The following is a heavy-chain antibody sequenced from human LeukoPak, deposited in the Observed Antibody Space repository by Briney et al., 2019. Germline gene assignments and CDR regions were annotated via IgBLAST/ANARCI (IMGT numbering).Heavy chain of an antibody. Sequence: GGSLRLSCAASGFTFSTYDMHWVRLVTGKGLEWVSAIGTVDDTYYLGSVKGRFTISRENAKNVLYLQMSSLRVEDTAVYYCAREIRETVFTRHHYYGIDVWGQGTTVTVSS. J-gene: IGHJ6*02. V-gene: IGHV3-13*01. CDR3: AREIRETVFTRHHYYGIDV. D-gene: IGHD1-1*01. CDR1: GFTFSTYD. CDR2: IGTVDDT.